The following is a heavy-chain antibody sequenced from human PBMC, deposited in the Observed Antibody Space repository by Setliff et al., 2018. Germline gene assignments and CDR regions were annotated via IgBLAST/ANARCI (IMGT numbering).Heavy chain of an antibody. CDR2: IYYSGST. V-gene: IGHV4-39*01. D-gene: IGHD1-1*01. Sequence: SETLSLTCTVSGASLSSGTYYWGWVRQPPGKGLEWIGSIYYSGSTYYNPSLRSRVTISVDTSKNQFSLKLRSVTAADTAVYYCARTGTYRYFDSWGQGTLVTVSS. CDR1: GASLSSGTYY. J-gene: IGHJ4*02. CDR3: ARTGTYRYFDS.